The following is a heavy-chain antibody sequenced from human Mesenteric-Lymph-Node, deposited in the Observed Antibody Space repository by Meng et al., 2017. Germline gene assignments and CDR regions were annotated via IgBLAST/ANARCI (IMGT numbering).Heavy chain of an antibody. J-gene: IGHJ4*02. CDR1: GGSFSGYY. V-gene: IGHV4-34*01. D-gene: IGHD3-3*02. Sequence: QVQLQQWGAGLLKPAETLSLTCAVYGGSFSGYYWSWIRQPPGKGLEWIGDIDHSGSTNYNPSLKSRVTISVDTSKNQLSLRLSSMTAADTAVYYCARGPTEHSFDYWGQGTLVTVSS. CDR2: IDHSGST. CDR3: ARGPTEHSFDY.